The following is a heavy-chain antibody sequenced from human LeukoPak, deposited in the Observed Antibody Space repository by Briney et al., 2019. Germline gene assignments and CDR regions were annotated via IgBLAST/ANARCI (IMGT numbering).Heavy chain of an antibody. CDR1: GFTFRDYP. CDR3: VKVGDSGYGEYYQH. D-gene: IGHD5-12*01. J-gene: IGHJ1*01. CDR2: ISSAGGTT. V-gene: IGHV3-64D*06. Sequence: PGGSLRLSCSASGFTFRDYPIHWVRQAPGEGLRYVSAISSAGGTTYYADSVRGRFTISRDNSKNTLYLQMSSLRAEDTALYYCVKVGDSGYGEYYQHWGQGTLVTVSS.